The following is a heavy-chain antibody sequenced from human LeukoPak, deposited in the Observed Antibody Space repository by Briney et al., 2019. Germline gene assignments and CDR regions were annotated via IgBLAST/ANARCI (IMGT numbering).Heavy chain of an antibody. D-gene: IGHD6-19*01. CDR3: AREDSSAWYIDY. Sequence: SVKVSCKASGGTFSSYAISWVRQAPGQGLEWMGGIIPIFGTANYAQKFQGRVTITADESTSTAYMELSSLRSEDTAVYYCAREDSSAWYIDYWGQGTLVTVSS. J-gene: IGHJ4*02. CDR1: GGTFSSYA. V-gene: IGHV1-69*13. CDR2: IIPIFGTA.